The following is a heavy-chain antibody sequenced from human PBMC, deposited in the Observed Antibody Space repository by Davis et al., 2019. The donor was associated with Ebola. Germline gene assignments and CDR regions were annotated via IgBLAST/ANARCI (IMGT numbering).Heavy chain of an antibody. V-gene: IGHV3-21*04. CDR2: ISDRSEHT. J-gene: IGHJ6*02. CDR3: AKGTGVESYYYYGMDV. CDR1: GFTFSSYT. Sequence: PGGSLRLSCAASGFTFSSYTMNWVRQAPGKGLEWVSTISDRSEHTHYADSVKGRFTISRDNAKNSLYLQMNSLRAEDTALYYCAKGTGVESYYYYGMDVWGQGTTVTVSS.